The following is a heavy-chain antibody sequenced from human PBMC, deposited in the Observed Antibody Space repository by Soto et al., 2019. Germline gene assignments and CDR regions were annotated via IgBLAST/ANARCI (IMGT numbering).Heavy chain of an antibody. V-gene: IGHV1-8*01. Sequence: ASVKVSCKASGYTFTSYDINWVRQATGQGLEWMGWMNPNSGNTGYAQKFQGRVTMTRNTSISTAYMELSSLRSEDTAVYYCARGFGFGVVIPNNDAFDIWGQGTMVTV. CDR1: GYTFTSYD. D-gene: IGHD3-3*01. J-gene: IGHJ3*02. CDR2: MNPNSGNT. CDR3: ARGFGFGVVIPNNDAFDI.